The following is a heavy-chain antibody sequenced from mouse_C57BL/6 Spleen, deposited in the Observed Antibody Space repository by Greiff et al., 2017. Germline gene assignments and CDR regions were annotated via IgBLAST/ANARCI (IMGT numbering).Heavy chain of an antibody. Sequence: EVQVVESGPGLVKPSQSLSLTCSVTGYSITSGYYWNWIRQFPGNKLEWMGYISYDGSNNYNPSLKNRISITRDTSKNQFLLKLNSVTTEDTATYYCARKDYYDSRPGYFDVWGTGTTVTVSS. D-gene: IGHD1-1*01. CDR2: ISYDGSN. CDR1: GYSITSGYY. CDR3: ARKDYYDSRPGYFDV. V-gene: IGHV3-6*01. J-gene: IGHJ1*03.